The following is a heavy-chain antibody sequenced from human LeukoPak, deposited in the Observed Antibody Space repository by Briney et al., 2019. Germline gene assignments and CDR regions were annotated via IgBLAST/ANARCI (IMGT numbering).Heavy chain of an antibody. D-gene: IGHD6-13*01. CDR3: ARATSSSWSMNFDY. CDR2: INPNSGGT. Sequence: ASVKVSCKASGYTFTSYGISWVRQAPGQGLEWMGWINPNSGGTNYAQKFQGRVTMTRDTSISTAYMELSRLRSDDTAVYYCARATSSSWSMNFDYWGQGTLVTVSS. J-gene: IGHJ4*02. CDR1: GYTFTSYG. V-gene: IGHV1-2*02.